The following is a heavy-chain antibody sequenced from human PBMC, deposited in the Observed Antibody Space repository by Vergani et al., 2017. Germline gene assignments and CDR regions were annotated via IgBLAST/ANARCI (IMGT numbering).Heavy chain of an antibody. CDR1: GFTFSSYA. J-gene: IGHJ6*03. Sequence: EVQLLESGGGLVQPGGSLRLSCAASGFTFSSYAMSWVRQAPGKGLEWVSAISGSGGSTYYADSVKGRFTISRDNSKNTLDLQMNSLRAEDTAVYYCAKHPNYDFWSGPDNYYYMDVWGKGTTVTVSS. CDR3: AKHPNYDFWSGPDNYYYMDV. V-gene: IGHV3-23*01. CDR2: ISGSGGST. D-gene: IGHD3-3*01.